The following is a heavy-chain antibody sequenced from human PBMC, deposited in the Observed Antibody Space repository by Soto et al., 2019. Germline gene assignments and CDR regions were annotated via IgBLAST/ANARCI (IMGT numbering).Heavy chain of an antibody. J-gene: IGHJ4*02. D-gene: IGHD3-16*01. CDR3: ARGTLGQEGDY. V-gene: IGHV1-18*01. CDR1: GYTFTSYG. CDR2: ISAYNGNT. Sequence: QVPLVQSGAEVKKPAASVKVTCKASGYTFTSYGISWVRQAPGQGLEWMGWISAYNGNTNYAQKLQDRVTMPTDTSTSTASMALRGQRSDDTAVYYCARGTLGQEGDYWGQGTLVTVSS.